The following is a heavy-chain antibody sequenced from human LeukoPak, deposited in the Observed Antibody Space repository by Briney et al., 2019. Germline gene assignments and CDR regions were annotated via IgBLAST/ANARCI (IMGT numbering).Heavy chain of an antibody. CDR3: ARGNLWDYRRYYYYMDV. CDR1: GGSFSGYY. D-gene: IGHD4-11*01. Sequence: PSETLSLTCDVYGGSFSGYYWSWIRQPPGKGLEWIGEINHRGSTDYNPSLKSRVTISVDTSKNQFSLRLNSVTAADTAVYYCARGNLWDYRRYYYYMDVWGKGTTVTVSS. J-gene: IGHJ6*03. CDR2: INHRGST. V-gene: IGHV4-34*01.